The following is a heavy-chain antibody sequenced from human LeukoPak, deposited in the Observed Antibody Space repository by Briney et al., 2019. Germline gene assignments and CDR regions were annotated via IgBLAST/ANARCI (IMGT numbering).Heavy chain of an antibody. Sequence: RSSSTIHYRDSVKGRFTISRDNAKNSLYLQMNSLRDEDTAVYYCVRGPDALDYWGQGTLVTVS. J-gene: IGHJ4*02. V-gene: IGHV3-48*02. CDR2: RSSSTI. CDR3: VRGPDALDY.